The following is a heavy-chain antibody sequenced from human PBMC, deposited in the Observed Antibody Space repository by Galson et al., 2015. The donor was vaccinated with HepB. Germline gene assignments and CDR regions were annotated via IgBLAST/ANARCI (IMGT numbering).Heavy chain of an antibody. CDR2: IIPVLGIA. Sequence: SVKVSCKASGGTFSSYAISWVRQAPGQGLEWMGRIIPVLGIANYAQKFQGRVTITADKSTSTAYMELSSLRSEDTAVYYCARGRCSSSTSCYWTWFDYWGQGTLVTVSS. CDR1: GGTFSSYA. CDR3: ARGRCSSSTSCYWTWFDY. J-gene: IGHJ4*02. V-gene: IGHV1-69*04. D-gene: IGHD2-2*01.